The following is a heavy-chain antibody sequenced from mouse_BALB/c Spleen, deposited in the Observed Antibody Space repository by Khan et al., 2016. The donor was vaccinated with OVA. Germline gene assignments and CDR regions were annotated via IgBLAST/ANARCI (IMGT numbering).Heavy chain of an antibody. Sequence: QVQLKESGAELVRPGVSVKISCKGSGYTFTDYTIHWVKQSHAKSLEWIGVIRTYYGDAKYNKKFKDKATMTVDKSSNTAYMELARLPADDSAIYYSAISFITTASLYAMDYWGQGTSVTVSS. D-gene: IGHD1-1*01. J-gene: IGHJ4*01. CDR3: AISFITTASLYAMDY. CDR1: GYTFTDYT. CDR2: IRTYYGDA. V-gene: IGHV1S137*01.